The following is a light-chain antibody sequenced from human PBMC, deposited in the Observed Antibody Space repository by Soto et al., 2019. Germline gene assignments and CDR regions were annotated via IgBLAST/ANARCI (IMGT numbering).Light chain of an antibody. CDR2: AAS. CDR3: QHYNGYPQT. Sequence: DIQMTQTPSSLSASVGDRVTITCRASQGIDTYLAWFQQKPGKAPKPMIYAASSLHSGVPSRFSGSGFGTDCTLTISSLQPEDVATYYCQHYNGYPQTFGQGTRLEI. CDR1: QGIDTY. J-gene: IGKJ5*01. V-gene: IGKV1-16*01.